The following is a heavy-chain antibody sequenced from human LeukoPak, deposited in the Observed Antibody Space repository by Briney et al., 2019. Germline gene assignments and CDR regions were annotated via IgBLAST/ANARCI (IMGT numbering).Heavy chain of an antibody. D-gene: IGHD6-13*01. Sequence: PGGFLRLSCAASGFTFSDYYITWVRQAPGKGLEWVSYITSSGSTIYYADSVKGRFTISRDNTKNSLYLQMNSLRAEDTAVYYCARWLRGIAEEDGMDVWGQGTTVTVSS. J-gene: IGHJ6*02. CDR2: ITSSGSTI. V-gene: IGHV3-11*01. CDR3: ARWLRGIAEEDGMDV. CDR1: GFTFSDYY.